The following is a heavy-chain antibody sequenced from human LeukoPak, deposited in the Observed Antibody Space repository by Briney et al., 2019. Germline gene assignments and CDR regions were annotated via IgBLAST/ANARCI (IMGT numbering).Heavy chain of an antibody. J-gene: IGHJ3*02. CDR3: ARVANVLLWFGDPHGAFDI. D-gene: IGHD3-10*01. CDR2: INPYSGGT. Sequence: ASVKVSCKASGHTFTGYYMHSLRQAPRQRLEWMGWINPYSGGTNYTQKFQGWVTMTRDTSISTAYMELSRLRSDDTAVYYCARVANVLLWFGDPHGAFDIWGQGTMVTVSS. V-gene: IGHV1-2*04. CDR1: GHTFTGYY.